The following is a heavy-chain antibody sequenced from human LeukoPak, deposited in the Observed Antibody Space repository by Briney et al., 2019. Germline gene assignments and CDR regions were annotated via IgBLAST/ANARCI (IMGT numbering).Heavy chain of an antibody. D-gene: IGHD3-3*01. CDR2: IIPIFGTA. V-gene: IGHV1-69*05. J-gene: IGHJ5*02. Sequence: GASVKVSCKASGGTFSSYSISWERQAPGQGLEWMGGIIPIFGTANYAQKFRGRVTITTDASTSTTYRELSSLITAGPAVTCCAVTIFGVVRWFAPWGQGTLVTVSS. CDR1: GGTFSSYS. CDR3: AVTIFGVVRWFAP.